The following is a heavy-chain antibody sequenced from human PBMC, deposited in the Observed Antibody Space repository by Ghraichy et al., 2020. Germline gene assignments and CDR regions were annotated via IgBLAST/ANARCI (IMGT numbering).Heavy chain of an antibody. CDR1: GFTFSSYG. D-gene: IGHD1-26*01. Sequence: GGSLRLSCVASGFTFSSYGMHWVRQAPGKGLEWVAVVTYDGRNDNYIDSVKGRFTISRDNSKNTLYLQMNSLKPEDTAVYYCAKERGATTHFDCWGQGTLVTVSS. V-gene: IGHV3-30*18. J-gene: IGHJ4*02. CDR2: VTYDGRND. CDR3: AKERGATTHFDC.